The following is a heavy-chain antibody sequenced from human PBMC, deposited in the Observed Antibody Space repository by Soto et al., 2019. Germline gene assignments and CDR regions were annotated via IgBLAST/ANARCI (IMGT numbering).Heavy chain of an antibody. D-gene: IGHD2-2*01. J-gene: IGHJ6*02. CDR3: AKDIGDIVVVAPAVSHYYNFGMDV. CDR1: GGTFSIYG. Sequence: GASVKVSCKASGGTFSIYGFSWVRQAPGQGPEWIGGIIPILTTPNYAQKFQGRVTIVADESTTTVYMELSSLKFEDTAVYFCAKDIGDIVVVAPAVSHYYNFGMDVWGQGTTVTVSS. CDR2: IIPILTTP. V-gene: IGHV1-69*13.